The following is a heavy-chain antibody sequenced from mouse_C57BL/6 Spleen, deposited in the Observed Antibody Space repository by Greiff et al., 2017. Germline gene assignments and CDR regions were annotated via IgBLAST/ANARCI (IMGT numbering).Heavy chain of an antibody. J-gene: IGHJ3*01. V-gene: IGHV2-5*01. D-gene: IGHD2-4*01. CDR2: IWRGGST. CDR1: GFSLTSYG. CDR3: AKKGDYDAHFAY. Sequence: VKLVESGPGLVQPSQSLSITCTVSGFSLTSYGVHWVRQSPGKGLEWLGVIWRGGSTDYNAAFMSRLSITKDNSKSQVFFKMNSLQADDTAIYYCAKKGDYDAHFAYWGQGTLVTVSA.